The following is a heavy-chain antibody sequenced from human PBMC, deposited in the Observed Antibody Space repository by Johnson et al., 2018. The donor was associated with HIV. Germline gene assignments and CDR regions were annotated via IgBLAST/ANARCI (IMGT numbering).Heavy chain of an antibody. D-gene: IGHD3-10*01. CDR3: ARDRITMVRGVTEDAFDI. V-gene: IGHV3-66*01. CDR1: GFTVSSNY. J-gene: IGHJ3*02. Sequence: MLLVESGGGLVQPGGSLRLSCAASGFTVSSNYMSWVRQAPGQGLERVSVIYSGGSTYYAASVKGRLTISRDNSKNTLYLQMNSLRAEDTALYYCARDRITMVRGVTEDAFDIWGQGTMVTVSS. CDR2: IYSGGST.